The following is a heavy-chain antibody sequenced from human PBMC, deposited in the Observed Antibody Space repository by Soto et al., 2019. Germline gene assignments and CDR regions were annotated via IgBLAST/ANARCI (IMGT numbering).Heavy chain of an antibody. CDR3: ARAGYASSGPDAFDI. V-gene: IGHV1-3*01. D-gene: IGHD3-22*01. J-gene: IGHJ3*02. CDR2: INAGNGNT. CDR1: GYTFTSYA. Sequence: ASVKVSCKASGYTFTSYAMHWVRQAPGQRLEWMGWINAGNGNTKYSQKFQGRVTITRDTSASTAYMELRSLRSDDTAVYYCARAGYASSGPDAFDIWGQGTMVTVSS.